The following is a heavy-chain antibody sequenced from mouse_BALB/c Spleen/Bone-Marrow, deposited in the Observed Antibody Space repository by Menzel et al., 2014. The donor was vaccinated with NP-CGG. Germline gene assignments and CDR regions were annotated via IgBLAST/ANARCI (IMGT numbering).Heavy chain of an antibody. CDR1: GFNIKDTY. CDR2: IDPANGNT. J-gene: IGHJ2*01. Sequence: VQLQQSGAELMKPGASVELSCTASGFNIKDTYMHWVKQRPEQGLEWIGRIDPANGNTKYDPKFQDKATITADTSSNTAYLQLSSLTSEDTAVYYCANYYYGYYFDYWGQGTTLTVSS. CDR3: ANYYYGYYFDY. V-gene: IGHV14-3*02. D-gene: IGHD1-1*01.